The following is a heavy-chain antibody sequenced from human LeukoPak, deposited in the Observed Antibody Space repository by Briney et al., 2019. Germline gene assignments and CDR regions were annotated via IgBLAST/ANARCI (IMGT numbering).Heavy chain of an antibody. D-gene: IGHD3-10*01. J-gene: IGHJ5*02. CDR1: GYTFTNYG. V-gene: IGHV1-18*01. Sequence: GASVKVSCKASGYTFTNYGISWVRQAPGQGLEWMGWISAYNGNTNYAQKFQDRVTMTTDTSTSTASMELRSLRSDDTAVYYCASDRPDYSGSGIHNWFDPWGQGTLVTVSS. CDR3: ASDRPDYSGSGIHNWFDP. CDR2: ISAYNGNT.